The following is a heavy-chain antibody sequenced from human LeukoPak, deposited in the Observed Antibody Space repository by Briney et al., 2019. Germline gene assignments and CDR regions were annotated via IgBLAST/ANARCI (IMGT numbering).Heavy chain of an antibody. D-gene: IGHD3-9*01. J-gene: IGHJ3*01. Sequence: SETLSLTCSVSDGSIRRYYWIWIRQSPGKGLEWIGFTSYSGSTKYNPSLKSRVTISLEASMDQVSLNVSSVTAADTAVYYCARRPPGDWLNAFDVWGQGIMVTVSS. V-gene: IGHV4-59*01. CDR2: TSYSGST. CDR3: ARRPPGDWLNAFDV. CDR1: DGSIRRYY.